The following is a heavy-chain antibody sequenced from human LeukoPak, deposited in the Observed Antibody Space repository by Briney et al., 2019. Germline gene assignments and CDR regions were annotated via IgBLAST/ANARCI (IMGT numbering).Heavy chain of an antibody. CDR3: ARDRERGYLDY. Sequence: ASVKVSCKASGYTFTSYAMNWVRQAPGQGLEWMGWISAYNGNTNYAQKLQGRVTMTTDTSTSTAYMELRGLRSDDTAVYYCARDRERGYLDYWGQGTLVTVSS. J-gene: IGHJ4*02. CDR2: ISAYNGNT. CDR1: GYTFTSYA. V-gene: IGHV1-18*01. D-gene: IGHD3-16*01.